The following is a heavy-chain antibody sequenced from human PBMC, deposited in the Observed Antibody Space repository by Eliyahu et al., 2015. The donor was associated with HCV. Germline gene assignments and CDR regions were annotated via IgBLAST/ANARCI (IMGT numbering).Heavy chain of an antibody. V-gene: IGHV3-30-3*01. CDR1: GFXXXSYX. CDR2: ISYDGSNK. J-gene: IGHJ4*02. D-gene: IGHD2-15*01. Sequence: QVQLVESGGGVVQPGRSLRLSCAASGFXXXSYXMHWVRQAPGKGLEWVAVISYDGSNKYYADSVKGRFTISRDNSKNTLYLQMNSLRAEDTAVYYCARSKVGLLVVAARYFDYWGQGTLVTVSS. CDR3: ARSKVGLLVVAARYFDY.